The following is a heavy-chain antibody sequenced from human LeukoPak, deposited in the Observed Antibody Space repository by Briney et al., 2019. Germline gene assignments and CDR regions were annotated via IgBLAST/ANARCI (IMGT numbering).Heavy chain of an antibody. CDR2: IYYSGST. CDR1: GGSISSYY. V-gene: IGHV4-59*01. CDR3: ARGERVGASGYYFDY. D-gene: IGHD1-26*01. J-gene: IGHJ4*02. Sequence: SETLSLTCPVSGGSISSYYWSWIRQPPGKGLEWIGYIYYSGSTNYNPSLKSRVTISVVTSKNQFSLKLSSVTAADTAVYYCARGERVGASGYYFDYWGQGTLVTVSS.